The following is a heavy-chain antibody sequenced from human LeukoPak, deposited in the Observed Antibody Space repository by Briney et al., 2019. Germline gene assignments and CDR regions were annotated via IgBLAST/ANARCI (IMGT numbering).Heavy chain of an antibody. J-gene: IGHJ4*02. CDR3: ARRLRPPDIVMVVAATPYDY. V-gene: IGHV4-59*12. Sequence: PSETLSLTCTVSGGSISSYYWSWIRQPPGKGLEWIGYIYHSGSTNYNPSLKSRVTISVDKSKNQFSLKLSSVTAADTAVYYCARRLRPPDIVMVVAATPYDYWGQGTLVTVSS. CDR2: IYHSGST. D-gene: IGHD2-15*01. CDR1: GGSISSYY.